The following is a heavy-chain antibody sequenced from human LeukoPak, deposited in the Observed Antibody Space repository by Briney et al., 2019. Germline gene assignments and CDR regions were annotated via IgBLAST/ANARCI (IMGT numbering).Heavy chain of an antibody. CDR1: GGSFSGYY. D-gene: IGHD3-10*01. CDR3: ARRRYYGSGALRSGNWFDP. Sequence: SESLSLTRAVYGGSFSGYYWSWIRQPPGEGLEWIGEINHSGSTNYNPSLKSRVTISVDTSKNQFSLKLSSVTAADTAVYYCARRRYYGSGALRSGNWFDPWGQGTLVTVSS. CDR2: INHSGST. J-gene: IGHJ5*02. V-gene: IGHV4-34*01.